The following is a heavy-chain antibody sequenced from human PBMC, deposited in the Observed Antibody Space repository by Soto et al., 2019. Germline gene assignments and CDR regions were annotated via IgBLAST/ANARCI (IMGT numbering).Heavy chain of an antibody. Sequence: GGSLRLSCVGSGFDVKTNCMRWVRQAPGKGLECVSIVCTGGATHYADSVKGRFTISRDRSKNTVLLQMNNVRAEDTAVYYCVRDKRTISGIFPGYWGQGTQVTVSS. J-gene: IGHJ4*02. CDR2: VCTGGAT. CDR1: GFDVKTNC. D-gene: IGHD1-1*01. V-gene: IGHV3-53*01. CDR3: VRDKRTISGIFPGY.